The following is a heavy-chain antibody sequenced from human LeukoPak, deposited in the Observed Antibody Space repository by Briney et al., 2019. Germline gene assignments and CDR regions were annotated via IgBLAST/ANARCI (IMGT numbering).Heavy chain of an antibody. CDR2: ISGSGGTT. V-gene: IGHV3-23*01. D-gene: IGHD3-10*01. J-gene: IGHJ4*01. CDR3: AKQASGSGNYYYY. CDR1: GFTFSSYA. Sequence: PGGSLRLSCEASGFTFSSYAMSWVRQAPGKGLEWVSTISGSGGTTYYADSVKGRFTISRDNSKNTLYLQMSSLRAEDTAVYFCAKQASGSGNYYYYWGQGTLVTVSS.